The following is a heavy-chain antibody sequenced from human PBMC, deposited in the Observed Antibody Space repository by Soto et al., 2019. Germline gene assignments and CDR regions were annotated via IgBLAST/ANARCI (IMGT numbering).Heavy chain of an antibody. J-gene: IGHJ4*02. Sequence: QVQLVESGGGVVQPGRSLRLSCAASGFTFSIYAMHWVRQAPGKGLEWVAVISYDGSNKYYADSVKGRFTISRDNSKNTRYLQMNSLRAEDTAVYYCGRARLDTPALDYWGQGTLVTVSS. V-gene: IGHV3-30-3*01. CDR2: ISYDGSNK. CDR1: GFTFSIYA. CDR3: GRARLDTPALDY. D-gene: IGHD2-2*01.